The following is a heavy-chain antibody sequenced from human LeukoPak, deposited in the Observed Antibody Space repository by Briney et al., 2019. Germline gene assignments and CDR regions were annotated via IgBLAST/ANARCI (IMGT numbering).Heavy chain of an antibody. V-gene: IGHV4-34*01. J-gene: IGHJ6*02. CDR2: INHSGST. D-gene: IGHD2-2*01. CDR3: ARDFYCSSTSCYWDYYYYYGMDV. Sequence: SETLSLTCAVYGGSFSGYYWSWIRQPPGKGLEWIGEINHSGSTNYNPSLKSRVTISVYTSKNQFSLKLSSVTAADTAVYYCARDFYCSSTSCYWDYYYYYGMDVWGQGTTVTVSS. CDR1: GGSFSGYY.